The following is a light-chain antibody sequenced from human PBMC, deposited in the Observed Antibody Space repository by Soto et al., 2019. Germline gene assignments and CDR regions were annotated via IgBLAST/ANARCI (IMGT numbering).Light chain of an antibody. CDR1: QSVSSY. CDR3: QQRSNWPLIT. Sequence: EIVLTQSPATLPLSPGERATLSCRASQSVSSYLAWYQQKPGQAPRLLIYDASNRATGIPARFSGSGSGTDFTLTISSLEPEDFAVYYCQQRSNWPLITFSQGTRLEIK. J-gene: IGKJ5*01. V-gene: IGKV3-11*01. CDR2: DAS.